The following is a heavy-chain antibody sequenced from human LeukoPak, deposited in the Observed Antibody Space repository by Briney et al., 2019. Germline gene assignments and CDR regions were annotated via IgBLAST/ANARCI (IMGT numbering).Heavy chain of an antibody. CDR3: ARVVYDFWSGYYTRIDY. CDR1: GGSISSGGYY. D-gene: IGHD3-3*01. CDR2: INHSGST. Sequence: SQTLSLTCTVSGGSISSGGYYWSWIRQPPGKGLEWIGEINHSGSTNYNPSLKSRVTISVDTSKNQFSLKLSSVTAADTAVYYCARVVYDFWSGYYTRIDYWGQGTLVTVSS. J-gene: IGHJ4*02. V-gene: IGHV4-30-2*01.